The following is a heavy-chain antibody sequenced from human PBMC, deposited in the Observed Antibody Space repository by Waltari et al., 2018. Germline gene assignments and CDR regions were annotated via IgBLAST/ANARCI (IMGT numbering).Heavy chain of an antibody. V-gene: IGHV4-39*07. CDR1: GGSISSSSYY. CDR2: IYYSGST. Sequence: QLQLQESGPGLVKPSETLSLTCTVSGGSISSSSYYWGWIRQPPGKGLEWIGSIYYSGSTNYNPSLKSRVTISVDTSKNQFSLKLSSVTAADTAVYYCARGGGWYQGSWFDPWGQGTLVTVSS. J-gene: IGHJ5*02. D-gene: IGHD6-19*01. CDR3: ARGGGWYQGSWFDP.